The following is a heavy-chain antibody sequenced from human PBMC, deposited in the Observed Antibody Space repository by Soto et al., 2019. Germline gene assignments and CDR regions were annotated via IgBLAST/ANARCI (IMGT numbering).Heavy chain of an antibody. CDR2: MNPNSGNT. Sequence: QVQLVQSGAEVKKPGASVKVSCKASGYTFTSYDINWVRQATGQGLEWMGWMNPNSGNTGYAQKFQGRVTMTRNTSISTAYMELSSMRSEDTAVYYCARGTLGYSSSWYDYYYYGMDAWGQGTTVTVSS. V-gene: IGHV1-8*01. CDR1: GYTFTSYD. J-gene: IGHJ6*02. D-gene: IGHD6-13*01. CDR3: ARGTLGYSSSWYDYYYYGMDA.